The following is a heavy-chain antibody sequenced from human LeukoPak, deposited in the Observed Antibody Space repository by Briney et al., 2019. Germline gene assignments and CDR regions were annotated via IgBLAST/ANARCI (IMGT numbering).Heavy chain of an antibody. J-gene: IGHJ6*02. CDR1: GFIFSIYA. CDR2: ISGRGDST. CDR3: SNRPTGGSKFFPIDV. V-gene: IGHV3-23*01. D-gene: IGHD7-27*01. Sequence: PGGSLRLSCAASGFIFSIYAMTWVRQAPGKGLEWVSAISGRGDSTYYADSVKGRFTISRDNSKNTLYLQMNNLRAEDTAVYYCSNRPTGGSKFFPIDVWGPGTTVTVSS.